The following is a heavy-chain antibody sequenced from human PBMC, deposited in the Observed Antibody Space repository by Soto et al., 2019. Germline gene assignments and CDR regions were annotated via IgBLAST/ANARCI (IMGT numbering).Heavy chain of an antibody. CDR2: ISPRNGKT. CDR3: ARKPTLTQGDYNKNNFLEP. D-gene: IGHD4-4*01. Sequence: ASVKVSCKASGYTFATYGFSWVRQAPLQGLEWMGCISPRNGKTQYVEKFQGRVTMTTDTSTSTAFMELRTLRHDDTAIYYCARKPTLTQGDYNKNNFLEPWGQGTLVTGSS. CDR1: GYTFATYG. V-gene: IGHV1-18*04. J-gene: IGHJ5*02.